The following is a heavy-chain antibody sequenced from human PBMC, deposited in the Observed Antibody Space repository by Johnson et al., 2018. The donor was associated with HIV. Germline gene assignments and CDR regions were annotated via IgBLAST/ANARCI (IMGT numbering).Heavy chain of an antibody. J-gene: IGHJ3*02. CDR1: GFTFSSYA. Sequence: QVQLVESGGGLVQPGGSLRLSCAASGFTFSSYAMSWVRQAPGKGLEWVAVISYDGSNKYYADSVKGRFTISRDNSKNTLYLQMNSLRAEDTAVYYCARDDGGGGDAFDIWGQGTMVTVSS. CDR3: ARDDGGGGDAFDI. D-gene: IGHD2-15*01. CDR2: ISYDGSNK. V-gene: IGHV3-30*03.